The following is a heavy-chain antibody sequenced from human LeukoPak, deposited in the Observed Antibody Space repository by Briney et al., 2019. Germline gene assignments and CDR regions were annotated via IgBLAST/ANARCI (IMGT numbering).Heavy chain of an antibody. CDR3: ARDSYYYGSGREGYFDY. J-gene: IGHJ4*02. CDR2: ISAYNGNT. D-gene: IGHD3-10*01. CDR1: GYTFTSYG. V-gene: IGHV1-18*04. Sequence: ASVKVSCKASGYTFTSYGNSWARQAPGQGLEWMGWISAYNGNTNYAQKLQGRVTMTTDTSTSTAYMELRSLRSDDTAVYYCARDSYYYGSGREGYFDYWGQGTLVTVSS.